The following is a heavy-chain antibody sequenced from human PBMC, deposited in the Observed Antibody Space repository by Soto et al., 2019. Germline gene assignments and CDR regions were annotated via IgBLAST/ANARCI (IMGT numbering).Heavy chain of an antibody. V-gene: IGHV1-69*15. CDR2: IIPIFGSA. D-gene: IGHD5-12*01. CDR3: AKDGGKDGYFGNWFDP. J-gene: IGHJ5*02. Sequence: QVQLVQSGAEVKKPGSSVKVSCKASGGTFSNYAITWVRQAPGQGLEWLGRIIPIFGSANYAQKFQGRVKLTAAESKTTAYMEPSILKSDDTAVYYCAKDGGKDGYFGNWFDPWGQGTLVTVSS. CDR1: GGTFSNYA.